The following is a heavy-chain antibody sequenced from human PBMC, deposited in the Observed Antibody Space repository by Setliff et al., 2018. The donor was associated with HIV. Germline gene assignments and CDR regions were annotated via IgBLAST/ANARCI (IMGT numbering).Heavy chain of an antibody. CDR2: IYPGDSDT. CDR3: ARRVAVAGTSYLDY. J-gene: IGHJ4*02. CDR1: GYIFNNFW. D-gene: IGHD6-19*01. Sequence: PGESLKISCKGSGYIFNNFWIAWVRQMPGKGLEWMGIIYPGDSDTRYSPSFQGHVTISVDKSISTAYLQWSSLKASDNAMYYCARRVAVAGTSYLDYWGQGALVTVSS. V-gene: IGHV5-51*01.